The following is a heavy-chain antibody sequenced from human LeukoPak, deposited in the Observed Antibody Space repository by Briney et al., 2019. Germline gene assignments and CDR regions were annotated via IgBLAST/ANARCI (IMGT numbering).Heavy chain of an antibody. Sequence: GGSLRLSCAASGFTFSSYSMSWVRQALGKGLEWVSAITGSGDRTYYADSVKGRFTISRDNSKNTLYLQMNSLRAEDTALYYCAKDRMDPVNYWGQGTLVTVSS. CDR2: ITGSGDRT. V-gene: IGHV3-23*01. CDR1: GFTFSSYS. D-gene: IGHD2-2*03. J-gene: IGHJ4*02. CDR3: AKDRMDPVNY.